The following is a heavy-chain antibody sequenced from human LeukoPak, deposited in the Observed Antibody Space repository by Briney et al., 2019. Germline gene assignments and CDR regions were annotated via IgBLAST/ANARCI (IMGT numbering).Heavy chain of an antibody. J-gene: IGHJ3*01. CDR3: ANDGTGVEVWTPEAFDL. V-gene: IGHV3-15*07. CDR2: IKSEIDGGAT. CDR1: GFNFHNDW. D-gene: IGHD5-24*01. Sequence: GGSLRLSCAASGFNFHNDWMNWVRQAPGKGLEWVGRIKSEIDGGATDYAAPVKGRFTLSRDDSENTVYLQMNSLKTEDTAVYYCANDGTGVEVWTPEAFDLWGHGTMVSVSS.